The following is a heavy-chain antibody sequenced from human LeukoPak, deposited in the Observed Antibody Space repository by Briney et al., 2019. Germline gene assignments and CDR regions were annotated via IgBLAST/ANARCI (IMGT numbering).Heavy chain of an antibody. CDR2: ISSSSSYI. Sequence: GGSLRLSCAASGFTFSSYSMNWVRQAPGKGLEWVSSISSSSSYIYYADSVKGRFTISRDNAKNSLYLQMNSLRAEDTAVYYRARDPRGGFTHNWLDPWGQGTLVTVSS. D-gene: IGHD3-16*01. CDR3: ARDPRGGFTHNWLDP. J-gene: IGHJ5*02. CDR1: GFTFSSYS. V-gene: IGHV3-21*01.